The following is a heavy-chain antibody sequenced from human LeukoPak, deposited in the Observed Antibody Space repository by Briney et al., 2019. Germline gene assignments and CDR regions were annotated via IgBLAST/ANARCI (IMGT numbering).Heavy chain of an antibody. CDR1: GGTFSSYA. Sequence: ASVKVSCKASGGTFSSYAISWVRQAPGQGLEWMGRIIPIFGTANYAQKFQGRVTITTDESTSTAHMELSSLRSEDTAVYYCATEPTIYDFWSGSMYYLDYWGQGTLVTVSS. CDR2: IIPIFGTA. D-gene: IGHD3-3*01. J-gene: IGHJ4*02. V-gene: IGHV1-69*05. CDR3: ATEPTIYDFWSGSMYYLDY.